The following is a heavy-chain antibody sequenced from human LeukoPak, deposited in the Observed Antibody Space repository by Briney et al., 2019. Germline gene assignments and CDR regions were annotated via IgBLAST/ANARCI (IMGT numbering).Heavy chain of an antibody. J-gene: IGHJ4*02. V-gene: IGHV3-30-3*01. Sequence: GGSLRLSCAASGFTFSSYAMHWVRPAPGKGLEWVAAISYDGSNKYYADSVKGRFTISRDNSKNTLYPQMNSLRAEDTAVYYCARDGFSYLDITAVFDYWGQGTLVTVSS. D-gene: IGHD6-13*01. CDR1: GFTFSSYA. CDR3: ARDGFSYLDITAVFDY. CDR2: ISYDGSNK.